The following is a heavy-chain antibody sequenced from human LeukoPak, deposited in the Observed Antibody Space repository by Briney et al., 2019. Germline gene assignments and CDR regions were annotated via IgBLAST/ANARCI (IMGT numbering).Heavy chain of an antibody. V-gene: IGHV1-24*01. D-gene: IGHD2/OR15-2a*01. CDR3: ATSSGSGFLFEY. J-gene: IGHJ4*02. Sequence: ASVKVSCKVSGYTLTDLSMHWVRQAPGKGLEWMGGFDPEDGETIYAQNFQGRVTMTEDTSTDTAYMEVRSLRSEDTAVYYCATSSGSGFLFEYWGQGTLVTVSS. CDR2: FDPEDGET. CDR1: GYTLTDLS.